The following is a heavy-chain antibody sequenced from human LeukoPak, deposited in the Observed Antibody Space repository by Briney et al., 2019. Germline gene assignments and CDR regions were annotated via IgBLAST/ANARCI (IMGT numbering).Heavy chain of an antibody. D-gene: IGHD3-22*01. CDR2: ISWNSGSI. J-gene: IGHJ4*02. Sequence: PGRSLRLSCAASGFTFDDYAMHWVRQAPGKGLEWVSGISWNSGSIGYADSVKGRFTISRDNAKNSLYLQMNSLRAEDTALYYCARGLVSNYDSGGAFDYWGQEPLVTVS. CDR1: GFTFDDYA. V-gene: IGHV3-9*01. CDR3: ARGLVSNYDSGGAFDY.